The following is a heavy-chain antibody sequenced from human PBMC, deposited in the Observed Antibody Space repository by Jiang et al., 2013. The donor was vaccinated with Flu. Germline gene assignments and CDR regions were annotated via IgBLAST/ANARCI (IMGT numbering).Heavy chain of an antibody. CDR3: AKPHGRYCSGNDCYSYYYGMGV. Sequence: VQLLESGGGVVQPGGSRETLLCSVWIHLRELWHALGPARLQARGVEWVAFIRHDGDNKYYADSVKGRFTISKDSSKDTLYLQMNSLGPQDTARYYCAKPHGRYCSGNDCYSYYYGMGVWGQGTTVTVSS. D-gene: IGHD2-15*01. J-gene: IGHJ6*02. CDR1: IHLRELW. CDR2: IRHDGDNK. V-gene: IGHV3-30*02.